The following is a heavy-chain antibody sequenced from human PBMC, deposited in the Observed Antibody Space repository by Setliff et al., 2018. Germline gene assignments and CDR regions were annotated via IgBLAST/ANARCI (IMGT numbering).Heavy chain of an antibody. V-gene: IGHV4-34*01. CDR2: INHSGST. Sequence: PSETLSLTCAVYGGSFSGYYWSWIRQPPGRGLEWIGEINHSGSTNYNPSLKSRVTISVDTSKNQFSLKLSSVTAANTAVYYCAKGPDSSGYQGWFDPWGQGTLVTVS. CDR3: AKGPDSSGYQGWFDP. J-gene: IGHJ5*02. CDR1: GGSFSGYY. D-gene: IGHD3-22*01.